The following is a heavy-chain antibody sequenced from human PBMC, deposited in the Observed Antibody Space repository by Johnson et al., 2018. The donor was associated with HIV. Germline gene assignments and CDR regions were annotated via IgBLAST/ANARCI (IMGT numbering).Heavy chain of an antibody. CDR1: GFTFSSYA. J-gene: IGHJ3*02. CDR2: IRGSGGST. Sequence: VQLVESGGGLVQPGGSLRLSCAASGFTFSSYAMSWVRQAPGKGLEWVSAIRGSGGSTYYADSVKGRFTISRDNSKNKLYLQINSLRAEDTAVYYCAMEYYYDSSGWSRGAFDIWGQGTMVTVSS. V-gene: IGHV3-23*04. D-gene: IGHD3-22*01. CDR3: AMEYYYDSSGWSRGAFDI.